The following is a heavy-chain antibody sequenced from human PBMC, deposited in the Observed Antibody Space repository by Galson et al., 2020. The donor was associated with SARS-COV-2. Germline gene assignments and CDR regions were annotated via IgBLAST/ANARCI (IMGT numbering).Heavy chain of an antibody. Sequence: GGSLRLSCEASGFTFSAHGMTWVRQAPGKGLEWVSAISGSVVTTHYADSVKGRFTTSRDNSKKTLYLELDSLRGDDEAVYYCARNSGKGGRYPIAYWGPGTLVIVSS. J-gene: IGHJ4*02. CDR2: ISGSVVTT. D-gene: IGHD1-26*01. CDR3: ARNSGKGGRYPIAY. CDR1: GFTFSAHG. V-gene: IGHV3-23*01.